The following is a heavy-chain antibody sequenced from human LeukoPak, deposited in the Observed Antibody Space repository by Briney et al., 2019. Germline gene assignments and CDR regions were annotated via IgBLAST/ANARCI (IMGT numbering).Heavy chain of an antibody. CDR3: ARQTGSGLFILP. Sequence: KPSETLSLTCTVSGVSISSSNSYWGWIRQPPGKGLEWIGSIYYSGNTYYNSSLKSRVTISIDTSANLFSLKLNSVTAADTAFYFCARQTGSGLFILPGGQGTLVTVSS. CDR1: GVSISSSNSY. CDR2: IYYSGNT. V-gene: IGHV4-39*01. J-gene: IGHJ4*02. D-gene: IGHD3-10*01.